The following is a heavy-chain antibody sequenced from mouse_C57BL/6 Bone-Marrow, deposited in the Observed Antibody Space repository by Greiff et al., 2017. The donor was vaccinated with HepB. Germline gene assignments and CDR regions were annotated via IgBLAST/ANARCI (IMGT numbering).Heavy chain of an antibody. V-gene: IGHV1-61*01. CDR3: ARYGLLRDFDY. CDR1: GYTFTSYW. J-gene: IGHJ2*01. D-gene: IGHD2-3*01. Sequence: QVQLQQPGAELVRPGSSVKLSCKASGYTFTSYWMDWVKQRPGQGLEWIGNIYPSDSETHYNQKFKDKATLTVDKSSSTAYMQLSSLTSEDSAVYYCARYGLLRDFDYWGQGTTLTVSS. CDR2: IYPSDSET.